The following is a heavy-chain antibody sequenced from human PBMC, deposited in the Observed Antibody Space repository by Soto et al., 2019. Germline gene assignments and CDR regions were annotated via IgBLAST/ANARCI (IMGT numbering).Heavy chain of an antibody. V-gene: IGHV1-69*01. CDR3: ARAPDYYDSSGYFNFDY. CDR2: IIPIFGTA. J-gene: IGHJ4*02. Sequence: QVQLVQSGAEVKKPGSSVKVSCKASGGTFSSYAISWVRQAPGQGLEWMGGIIPIFGTANYAQKFQGRVTITADESTSTAYRERSSLRSEDTAVYYCARAPDYYDSSGYFNFDYWGQGTLVTVSS. D-gene: IGHD3-22*01. CDR1: GGTFSSYA.